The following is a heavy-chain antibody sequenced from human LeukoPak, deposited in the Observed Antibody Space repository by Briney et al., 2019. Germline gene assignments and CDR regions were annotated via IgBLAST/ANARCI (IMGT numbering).Heavy chain of an antibody. CDR3: AKAHYYDSSGPFDY. D-gene: IGHD3-22*01. V-gene: IGHV3-23*01. J-gene: IGHJ4*02. CDR2: ISGSGGST. CDR1: GFTFSNYA. Sequence: GGSLRLSCAASGFTFSNYAMSWVRQAPGKGLEWVSAISGSGGSTYYADSVKGRFTISRDNSKNTLYLQMNSLRAEDTAVYYCAKAHYYDSSGPFDYWGQGTLVTVSS.